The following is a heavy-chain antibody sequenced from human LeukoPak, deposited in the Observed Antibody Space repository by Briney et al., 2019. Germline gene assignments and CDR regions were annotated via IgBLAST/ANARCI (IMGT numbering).Heavy chain of an antibody. V-gene: IGHV4-39*07. Sequence: PSETLSLTCTVSGGSISSSSYYWGWIRQPPGKGLEWIGSIYYSGSTYYNPSLKSRVTISVDTSKNQFSLKLSSVTAADTAVYYCASLFALYGSGSNPGGWGQGTLVTVSS. D-gene: IGHD3-10*01. CDR2: IYYSGST. CDR1: GGSISSSSYY. J-gene: IGHJ4*02. CDR3: ASLFALYGSGSNPGG.